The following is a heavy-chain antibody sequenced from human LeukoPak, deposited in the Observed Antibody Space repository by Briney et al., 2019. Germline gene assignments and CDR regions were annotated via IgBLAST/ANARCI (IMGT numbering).Heavy chain of an antibody. CDR1: GGTFSSYA. V-gene: IGHV1-69*13. D-gene: IGHD6-19*01. CDR3: ARDRIAVAGTDYYYYGMDV. Sequence: ASVKVSCKASGGTFSSYAISWVRQAPGQGLEWMGGIIPIFGTANYAQKFQGRVTITADESTSTAYMELSSLRSEDTAVYYCARDRIAVAGTDYYYYGMDVWGQGTTVTVSS. J-gene: IGHJ6*02. CDR2: IIPIFGTA.